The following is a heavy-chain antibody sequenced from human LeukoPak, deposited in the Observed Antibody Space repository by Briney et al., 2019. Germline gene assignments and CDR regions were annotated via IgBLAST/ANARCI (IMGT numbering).Heavy chain of an antibody. CDR1: GYTFTSYG. CDR3: ARGLSPTYYYDSSGYY. Sequence: GSVKVSCKASGYTFTSYGISWVRQAPGQGLEWMGWISAYNGNTNYAQKLQGRVTMTTDTSTSTAYMELRSLRSDDTAVYYCARGLSPTYYYDSSGYYWGQGTLVTVSS. V-gene: IGHV1-18*01. CDR2: ISAYNGNT. D-gene: IGHD3-22*01. J-gene: IGHJ4*02.